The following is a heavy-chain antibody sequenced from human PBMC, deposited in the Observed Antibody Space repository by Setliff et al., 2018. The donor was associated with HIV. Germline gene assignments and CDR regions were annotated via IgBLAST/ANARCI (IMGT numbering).Heavy chain of an antibody. CDR3: ARQITSVTPEMLVVNDAFDV. J-gene: IGHJ3*01. Sequence: KPSETRSLTCSVSGDSITHYYWNWIRQPPGKGLEWIGNIFDSENNNYNPSLKSRVSMSVDTSKNQFSLRLTSVTAADTAVYYCARQITSVTPEMLVVNDAFDVWGQGKMVTVSS. CDR1: GDSITHYY. D-gene: IGHD4-17*01. CDR2: IFDSENN. V-gene: IGHV4-59*01.